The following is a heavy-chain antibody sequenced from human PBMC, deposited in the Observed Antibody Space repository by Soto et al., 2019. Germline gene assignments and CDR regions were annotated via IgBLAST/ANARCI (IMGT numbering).Heavy chain of an antibody. CDR1: GGSISTYY. J-gene: IGHJ4*02. CDR2: IYYSGTT. Sequence: QVQLQESGPGLVKPSETLSLTCTVSGGSISTYYWNWIRQPPGKGLEWIGYIYYSGTTSYNPSLKSRVTISVDTPNNQFSLKLSSVTAADTVIYYCARFGSEDTVSRPFDYWGQGTLVTVSS. D-gene: IGHD2-15*01. V-gene: IGHV4-59*01. CDR3: ARFGSEDTVSRPFDY.